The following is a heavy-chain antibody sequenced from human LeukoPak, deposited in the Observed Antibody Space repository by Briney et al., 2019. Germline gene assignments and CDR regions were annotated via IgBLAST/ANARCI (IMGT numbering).Heavy chain of an antibody. J-gene: IGHJ4*02. CDR1: GDCINAYY. V-gene: IGHV4-59*01. CDR2: ISYSGST. D-gene: IGHD3-22*01. CDR3: ARSSLDYYASSGYSFTLDY. Sequence: SETLSLTCTVSGDCINAYYWGWIRQPPGKGLEWIGYISYSGSTNYNPSLKSRVTISVDTSKNQFSLKLSSVTAADTAVYYCARSSLDYYASSGYSFTLDYWGQGTLVTVSS.